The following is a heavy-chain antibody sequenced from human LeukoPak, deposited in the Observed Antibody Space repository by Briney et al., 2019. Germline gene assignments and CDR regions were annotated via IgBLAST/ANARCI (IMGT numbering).Heavy chain of an antibody. CDR3: ARDSEYGSGSFDFDY. J-gene: IGHJ4*02. Sequence: SQTLSLTCAISGYSVSSNSAAWIWIRQSPSRGLEWLGRSYYRSKWYNDYAVSVKSRITINPDTSKNQFYLPLNSVTPEDTAVYYCARDSEYGSGSFDFDYWGQGTLVTVSS. D-gene: IGHD3-10*01. CDR2: SYYRSKWYN. V-gene: IGHV6-1*01. CDR1: GYSVSSNSAA.